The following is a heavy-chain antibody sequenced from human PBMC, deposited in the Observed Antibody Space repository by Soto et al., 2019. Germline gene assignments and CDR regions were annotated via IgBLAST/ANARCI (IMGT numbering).Heavy chain of an antibody. CDR2: INHGGST. V-gene: IGHV4-34*01. CDR3: ARGPPRAGWFDP. D-gene: IGHD6-19*01. J-gene: IGHJ5*02. Sequence: QVQLQQWGAGLLKPSETLSLTCAVYGGSFSGYYWSWIRQPPGKGLEWIGEINHGGSTNYNPSLKSRVTISIGTSNNQFSLKLSSVTAADTAVYYCARGPPRAGWFDPWGQGTLVTVSS. CDR1: GGSFSGYY.